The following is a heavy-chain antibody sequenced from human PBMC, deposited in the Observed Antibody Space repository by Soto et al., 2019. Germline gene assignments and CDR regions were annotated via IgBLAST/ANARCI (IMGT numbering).Heavy chain of an antibody. CDR2: IYYSGST. J-gene: IGHJ6*02. CDR3: ARDRRYCSGGSCFSYYGMDV. D-gene: IGHD2-15*01. Sequence: QVQLQESGPGLVKPSQTLSLTCTVSGGSISSGGYYWSWIRQHPGKGLEWIGYIYYSGSTYYNPSPACRVTISVDTSKNQFSLKLSSVTAADTAVYYCARDRRYCSGGSCFSYYGMDVWGQGTTVTVSS. V-gene: IGHV4-31*03. CDR1: GGSISSGGYY.